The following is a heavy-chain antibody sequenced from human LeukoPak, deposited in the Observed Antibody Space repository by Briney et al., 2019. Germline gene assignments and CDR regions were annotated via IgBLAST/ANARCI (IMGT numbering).Heavy chain of an antibody. Sequence: PSETLSLTCTVSGGSISSYYWSWIRQPPGKGLEWIGYIYYSVSTNYNPSLKSRVTISEDTPTNQFSLKLSAVTAADTAVCYCARLLSIAAPYDAFDIWSQGTMVTVSS. V-gene: IGHV4-59*12. D-gene: IGHD6-6*01. CDR2: IYYSVST. J-gene: IGHJ3*02. CDR3: ARLLSIAAPYDAFDI. CDR1: GGSISSYY.